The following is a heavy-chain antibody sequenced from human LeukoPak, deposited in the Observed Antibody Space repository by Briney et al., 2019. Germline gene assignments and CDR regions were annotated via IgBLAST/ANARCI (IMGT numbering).Heavy chain of an antibody. CDR3: ARDRYNWNSYGMDV. CDR1: GYTFSNNG. CDR2: INTGGDSR. Sequence: ASVKVSCKASGYTFSNNGISWVRQAPGQGLEWMGIINTGGDSRSYAQKFQGRVTMTSDTSTSTVYMELSSLRSEDTAVYFCARDRYNWNSYGMDVWGQGTTVTVSS. V-gene: IGHV1-46*01. D-gene: IGHD1-1*01. J-gene: IGHJ6*02.